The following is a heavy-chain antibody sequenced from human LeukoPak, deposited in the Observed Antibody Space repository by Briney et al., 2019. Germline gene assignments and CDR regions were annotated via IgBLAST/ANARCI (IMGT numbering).Heavy chain of an antibody. CDR1: GFTFSNYV. Sequence: PGRSLRLSCAASGFTFSNYVLHWVRQAPGKGLEWMAVISYDGSNKYYADSVKGRFTFSRDNSKNTLYLQMNSLRTEDTAVYYCARARGGTSLDYWGQGTLVTVSS. J-gene: IGHJ4*02. CDR3: ARARGGTSLDY. D-gene: IGHD3-10*01. CDR2: ISYDGSNK. V-gene: IGHV3-30-3*01.